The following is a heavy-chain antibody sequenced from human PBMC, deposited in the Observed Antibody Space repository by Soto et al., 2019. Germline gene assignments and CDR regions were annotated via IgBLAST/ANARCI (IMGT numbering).Heavy chain of an antibody. CDR3: AASIFYYEMDV. V-gene: IGHV5-51*01. Sequence: GESLKISCQGSGYTFTNYWIGWVRQMPGKGPEWMGVIYPGDSDTKYNPSFQGQVTISADKSITTTYLQWSSLKASETAIYYCAASIFYYEMDVWGQGTTVTVSS. CDR1: GYTFTNYW. J-gene: IGHJ6*02. CDR2: IYPGDSDT.